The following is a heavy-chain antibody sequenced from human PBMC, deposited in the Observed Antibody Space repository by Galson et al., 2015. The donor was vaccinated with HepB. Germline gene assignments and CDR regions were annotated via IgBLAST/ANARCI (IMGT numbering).Heavy chain of an antibody. CDR2: IYYSGST. V-gene: IGHV4-61*01. Sequence: ETLSLTCTVSGGSVSSGSYYWSWIRQPPGKGLEWIGYIYYSGSTNYNPSLKSRVTISVDTSKNQFSLKLSSVTAADTAVYYCARAPLRWNYVGDRVTDYWGQGTLVTVSS. CDR3: ARAPLRWNYVGDRVTDY. D-gene: IGHD1-7*01. J-gene: IGHJ4*02. CDR1: GGSVSSGSYY.